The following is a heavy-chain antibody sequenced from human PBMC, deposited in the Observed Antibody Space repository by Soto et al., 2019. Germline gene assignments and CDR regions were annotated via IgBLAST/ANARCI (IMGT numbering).Heavy chain of an antibody. V-gene: IGHV3-23*01. CDR1: GFTFSSYA. Sequence: GGSLRLSCAASGFTFSSYAMSWVRQAPGKGLEWVSAISGSGGSTYYADSVKGRFTISRDNSKNTLYLQMNSLRAEDTAVYYCAKDSPYSSSWFTRDYYYYGMDVWGQGTTVTVSS. CDR3: AKDSPYSSSWFTRDYYYYGMDV. J-gene: IGHJ6*02. CDR2: ISGSGGST. D-gene: IGHD6-13*01.